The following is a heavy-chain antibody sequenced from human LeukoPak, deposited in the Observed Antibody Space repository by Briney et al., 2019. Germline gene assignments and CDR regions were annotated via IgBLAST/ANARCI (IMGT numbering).Heavy chain of an antibody. V-gene: IGHV4-59*01. CDR3: AKDMQTWPRFPDH. CDR2: IYHRGTT. Sequence: SETLSLTCTVSGDSMNTYYWSWIRQPSGKGLEWIGYIYHRGTTNYNPSLQSRVTVSLDTSKNQFSLTLRSVTAADTAVYYCAKDMQTWPRFPDHWGQGTLVTVSS. CDR1: GDSMNTYY. J-gene: IGHJ5*02. D-gene: IGHD5-12*01.